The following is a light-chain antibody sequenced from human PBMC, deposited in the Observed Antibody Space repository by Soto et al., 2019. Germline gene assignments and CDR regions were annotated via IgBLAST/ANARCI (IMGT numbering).Light chain of an antibody. V-gene: IGKV2-28*01. J-gene: IGKJ1*01. Sequence: DIVMTQSPLSLPVTAGEPASISCRSSQSLLHSNGYNYLDWYLQKPGQSPQLLIYLGSNRASGVPDRFSGSGSGTDFTLKISRVEAEDVGVYYCMQYLQTPWMFGQGTKVDIK. CDR2: LGS. CDR1: QSLLHSNGYNY. CDR3: MQYLQTPWM.